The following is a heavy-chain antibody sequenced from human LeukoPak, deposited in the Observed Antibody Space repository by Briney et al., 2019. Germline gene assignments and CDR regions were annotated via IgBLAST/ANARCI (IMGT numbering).Heavy chain of an antibody. J-gene: IGHJ4*02. V-gene: IGHV3-53*01. D-gene: IGHD6-13*01. CDR3: AREAAAGTIFDY. CDR1: GFTVSSNY. Sequence: GGSLRLSCAASGFTVSSNYMSWVRQAPGEGLEWVSVIYSGGSTYYADSVKGRFTISRDNSKNTLYLQMNSLRAEGTAVYYCAREAAAGTIFDYWGQGTLVTVSS. CDR2: IYSGGST.